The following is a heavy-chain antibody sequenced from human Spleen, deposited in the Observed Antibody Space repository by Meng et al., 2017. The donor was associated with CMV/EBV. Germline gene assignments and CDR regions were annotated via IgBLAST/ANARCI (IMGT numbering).Heavy chain of an antibody. D-gene: IGHD3-9*01. J-gene: IGHJ4*02. Sequence: QVQLQESFTVPVKPSQTLFLTGTVSGVSISTGDYYWSWIPQPPGKGLEWIGYIHFSGSAYYNPSLKSRVTISVDTSKNQFSLKVRSVTAADTAVYYWATSYDILTGNDYWGQGTLVTVSS. V-gene: IGHV4-30-4*08. CDR2: IHFSGSA. CDR1: GVSISTGDYY. CDR3: ATSYDILTGNDY.